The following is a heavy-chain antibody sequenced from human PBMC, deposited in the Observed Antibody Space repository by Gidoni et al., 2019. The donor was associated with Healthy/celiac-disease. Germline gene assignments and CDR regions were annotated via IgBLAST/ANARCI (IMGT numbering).Heavy chain of an antibody. CDR3: ARHAHYYYYMDV. CDR1: VASISSSSNY. J-gene: IGHJ6*03. Sequence: QLQLQESGPRLVKPSETLSLTCTVSVASISSSSNYWGWISQPPGKGLEWIGSIYYSGSTYYNPSLKSRVTISVDTSKNQFSLKLSSVTAADTAVYYCARHAHYYYYMDVWGKGTTVTVSS. V-gene: IGHV4-39*01. CDR2: IYYSGST.